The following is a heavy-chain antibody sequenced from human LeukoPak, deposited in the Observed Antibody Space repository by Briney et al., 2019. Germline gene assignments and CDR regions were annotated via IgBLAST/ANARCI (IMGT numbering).Heavy chain of an antibody. J-gene: IGHJ4*02. D-gene: IGHD2-2*02. CDR1: GFTFSASP. CDR2: ITSTYAT. V-gene: IGHV3-73*01. Sequence: GGSLKLSCTASGFTFSASPMHWVRQASGKGLEWVGRITSTYATAYAASVKGRFTISRDDSKSTTYLQMNSLETEDTAVYFCTREGCGATSSYTNDYWGQGTLVTVSS. CDR3: TREGCGATSSYTNDY.